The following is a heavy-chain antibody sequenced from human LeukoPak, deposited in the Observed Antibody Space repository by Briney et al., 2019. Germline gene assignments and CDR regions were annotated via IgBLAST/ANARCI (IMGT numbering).Heavy chain of an antibody. V-gene: IGHV3-30*03. CDR3: ARTLFHDWFDP. D-gene: IGHD2-21*01. CDR1: GFTFSSYG. CDR2: ISYDGSNK. J-gene: IGHJ5*02. Sequence: GGSLRLSCAASGFTFSSYGMHWVRQAPGKGLEWVAVISYDGSNKYYADSVKGRFTISRDNSKNTLYLQMNSLRAEDTAVYYCARTLFHDWFDPWGQGTLVTVSS.